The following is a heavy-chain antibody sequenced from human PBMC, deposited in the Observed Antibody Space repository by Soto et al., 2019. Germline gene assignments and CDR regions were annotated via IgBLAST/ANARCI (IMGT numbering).Heavy chain of an antibody. D-gene: IGHD3-22*01. CDR1: GFTFSSYD. J-gene: IGHJ4*02. CDR3: ARGNHSSGIEY. Sequence: EVQLVESGGGLVQPGGSLRLSCAASGFTFSSYDMHWVRQTTGKGLEWVSAIGTAGDTYYPGSVKGRFTISRENAKNSLYLQMNSLRAGDTAVYYCARGNHSSGIEYWGQGTLVTVSS. V-gene: IGHV3-13*01. CDR2: IGTAGDT.